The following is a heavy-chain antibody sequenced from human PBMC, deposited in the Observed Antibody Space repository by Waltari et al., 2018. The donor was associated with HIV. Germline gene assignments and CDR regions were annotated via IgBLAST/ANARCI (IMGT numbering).Heavy chain of an antibody. J-gene: IGHJ5*02. CDR3: ARGGWTATDCYSLGWFDA. V-gene: IGHV3-30*01. CDR2: GKSCRGRK. CDR1: GIRFDAYA. D-gene: IGHD2-21*02. Sequence: EAMVESGGGVVQPGGSLRLSWASPGIRFDAYAVDWVRQGPGRECEWVANGKSCRGRKYYAEAVKGRFTISKADSKKTLYLEMNNLRPDDTAVYYGARGGWTATDCYSLGWFDAWGQGTLVTVSS.